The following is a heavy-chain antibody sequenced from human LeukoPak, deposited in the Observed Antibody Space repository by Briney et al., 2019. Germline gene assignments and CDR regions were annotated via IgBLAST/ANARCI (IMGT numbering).Heavy chain of an antibody. Sequence: GGSLRLSCVASGLTFNSHSMSWVRQAPGMGLEWVSVVSTNGDVTFYADSVKGRFTISRDNSKNTLFLQMNSLRAEDTAVYYCARGEYYYDSSGYSPLNFDYWGQGTLVTVSS. CDR2: VSTNGDVT. J-gene: IGHJ4*02. V-gene: IGHV3-23*01. CDR3: ARGEYYYDSSGYSPLNFDY. CDR1: GLTFNSHS. D-gene: IGHD3-22*01.